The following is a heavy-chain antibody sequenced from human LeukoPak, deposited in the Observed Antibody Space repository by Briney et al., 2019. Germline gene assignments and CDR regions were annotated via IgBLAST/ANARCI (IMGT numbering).Heavy chain of an antibody. CDR1: GFTFSNAW. V-gene: IGHV3-30*18. CDR2: ISDDGRRK. J-gene: IGHJ4*02. Sequence: GGSLRLSCAASGFTFSNAWMSWVRQAPGKGLEWVGVISDDGRRKDYADSVKGRFTIFRDNSKDTLYLQMNSLRAEDTAVYYCAKRPSDYGDYVSYFDYWGQGTLVTVSS. CDR3: AKRPSDYGDYVSYFDY. D-gene: IGHD4-17*01.